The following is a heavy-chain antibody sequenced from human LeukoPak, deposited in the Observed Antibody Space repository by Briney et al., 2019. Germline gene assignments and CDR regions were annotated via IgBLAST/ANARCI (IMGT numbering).Heavy chain of an antibody. J-gene: IGHJ5*02. V-gene: IGHV1-46*01. CDR1: GYTFTSYH. Sequence: ASVKVSCKASGYTFTSYHMHWVRQAPGQGLEWMGIINPSGGTTNYAQKFRGRVTMTRDMSTSTAYMELSSLRSEDTAVYYCARDQNWNYDWFDPWGQGTLVTVSS. CDR3: ARDQNWNYDWFDP. CDR2: INPSGGTT. D-gene: IGHD1-7*01.